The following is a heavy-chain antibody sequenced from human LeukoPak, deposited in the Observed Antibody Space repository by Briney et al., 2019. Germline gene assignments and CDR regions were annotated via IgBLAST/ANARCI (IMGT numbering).Heavy chain of an antibody. J-gene: IGHJ5*02. D-gene: IGHD3-22*01. CDR3: VRGRYYYDTSGYVVWLDP. CDR2: IHTSGSA. CDR1: GGSITSGGYY. V-gene: IGHV4-61*02. Sequence: SQTLSLTCTVSGGSITSGGYYWTWIRQAAGKGLEWLGRIHTSGSANYMPSLKSRVAISLDTSKNQFSLKLSSVTAADTAVYYCVRGRYYYDTSGYVVWLDPWGQGTLVTVSS.